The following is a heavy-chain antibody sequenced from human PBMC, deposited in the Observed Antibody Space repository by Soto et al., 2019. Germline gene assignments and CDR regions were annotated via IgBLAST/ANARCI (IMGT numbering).Heavy chain of an antibody. Sequence: PSETLSLTCTVSGGSITSTSYYWGWIRQPPGKGLEWIGSMYYRGSTYYNPSLKSRVTMSVDTSKSQFSLKLRSVAAADTAVYYCARSSYRPFRSLEWVDTLDCWGQGTPVPVYS. V-gene: IGHV4-39*01. D-gene: IGHD3-3*01. J-gene: IGHJ4*02. CDR2: MYYRGST. CDR1: GGSITSTSYY. CDR3: ARSSYRPFRSLEWVDTLDC.